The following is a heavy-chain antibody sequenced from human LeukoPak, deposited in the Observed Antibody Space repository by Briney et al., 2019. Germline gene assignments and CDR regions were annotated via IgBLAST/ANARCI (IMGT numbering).Heavy chain of an antibody. D-gene: IGHD5-18*01. J-gene: IGHJ4*02. CDR2: INPNSGGT. Sequence: ASVKVSCKASGYTFTGYYIHWVRQAPGQGLEWMGWINPNSGGTNYAQKFQGRVTMTRDTSISTAYMELSRLRSDDTAVYYCASGYSYGTANSNFDYWGQGTLVTVSS. V-gene: IGHV1-2*02. CDR1: GYTFTGYY. CDR3: ASGYSYGTANSNFDY.